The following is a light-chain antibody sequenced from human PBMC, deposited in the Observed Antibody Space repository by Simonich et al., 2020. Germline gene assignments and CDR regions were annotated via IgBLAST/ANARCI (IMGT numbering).Light chain of an antibody. CDR3: QQYGSSPYT. Sequence: EIVLTQSPGTLSLSPGERATLSCRASQSVSSSYLAWYQQKPGPAPRLLIYDASSRATGIPDRFSCSGSGTDFTLTISRLEPEDFAVYYCQQYGSSPYTFGQGTKLEIK. CDR1: QSVSSSY. J-gene: IGKJ2*01. CDR2: DAS. V-gene: IGKV3-20*01.